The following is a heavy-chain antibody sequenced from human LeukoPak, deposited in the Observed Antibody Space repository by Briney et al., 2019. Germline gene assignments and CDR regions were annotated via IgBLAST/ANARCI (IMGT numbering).Heavy chain of an antibody. CDR1: GDSVSSNSAA. D-gene: IGHD3-3*01. V-gene: IGHV6-1*01. Sequence: SQTLALTCAISGDSVSSNSAAWNWIRQSPSRGLEWLGRTYYRSKWYNDYAVSVNSRITINPDTSKNQFSLQLNSVTPEDTAVYYCARSAVRDYDFWSGYSIYYYYYMDVWGKGTTVTVSS. CDR3: ARSAVRDYDFWSGYSIYYYYYMDV. CDR2: TYYRSKWYN. J-gene: IGHJ6*03.